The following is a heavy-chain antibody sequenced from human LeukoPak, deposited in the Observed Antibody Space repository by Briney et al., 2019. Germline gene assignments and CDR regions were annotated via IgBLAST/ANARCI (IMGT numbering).Heavy chain of an antibody. CDR3: ARDPCGGDCADRYFDY. CDR2: INWNGGST. V-gene: IGHV3-20*04. J-gene: IGHJ4*02. Sequence: GGSLRLSCAVSGFTFDDYGMSWVRQAPGKGLEWVSGINWNGGSTGYADSVKGRFTISRDNAKNSLYLQMNSLRAEDTALYYCARDPCGGDCADRYFDYWGQGTLVTVSS. CDR1: GFTFDDYG. D-gene: IGHD2-21*02.